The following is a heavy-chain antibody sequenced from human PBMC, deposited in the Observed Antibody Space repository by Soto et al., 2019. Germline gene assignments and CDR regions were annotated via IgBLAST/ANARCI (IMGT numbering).Heavy chain of an antibody. CDR1: GFTFSSYA. CDR3: ASSGVWGSYRHLDY. D-gene: IGHD3-16*02. J-gene: IGHJ4*02. CDR2: ISYDGSNK. V-gene: IGHV3-30-3*01. Sequence: GGSLRLSCAASGFTFSSYAMHWVRQAPGKGLEWVAVISYDGSNKYYADSVKGRFTISRDNSKNTLYLQMNSLRAEDTAVYYCASSGVWGSYRHLDYWGQGTLVTVSS.